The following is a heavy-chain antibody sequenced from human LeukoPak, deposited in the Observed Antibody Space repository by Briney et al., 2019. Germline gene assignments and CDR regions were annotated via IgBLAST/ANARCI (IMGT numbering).Heavy chain of an antibody. CDR3: ARVDSNYYYYYMDV. Sequence: ASVKVSCTASGYTFTSYGISWVRQAPGQGLEWMGWISAYNGNTNYAQKLQGRVTMTTDTSTSTAYMELRSLRSDDTAVYYCARVDSNYYYYYMDVWGKGTTVTVSS. V-gene: IGHV1-18*01. J-gene: IGHJ6*03. CDR1: GYTFTSYG. CDR2: ISAYNGNT. D-gene: IGHD4-11*01.